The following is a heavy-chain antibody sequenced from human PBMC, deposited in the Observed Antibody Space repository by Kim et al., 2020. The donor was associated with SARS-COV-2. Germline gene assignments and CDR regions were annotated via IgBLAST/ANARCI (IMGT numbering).Heavy chain of an antibody. V-gene: IGHV1-18*01. CDR1: GYTFTSYG. J-gene: IGHJ4*02. D-gene: IGHD3-22*01. CDR3: ARDCVDISGYYCYFDY. CDR2: ISGYNGKT. Sequence: ASVKVSCKASGYTFTSYGITWVRQAPGQGLEWMGWISGYNGKTNYGQKFQGRVTMTTDTASSSAYMELRSLRSDDTAVYYCARDCVDISGYYCYFDYWGRGTLVTVSS.